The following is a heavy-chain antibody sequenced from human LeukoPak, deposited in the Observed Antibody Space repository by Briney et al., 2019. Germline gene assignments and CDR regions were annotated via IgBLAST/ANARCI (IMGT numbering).Heavy chain of an antibody. CDR3: ARGYDYVWGSYRPFDY. J-gene: IGHJ4*02. D-gene: IGHD3-16*02. Sequence: ASVKVSCEASGYTFTSYYMHWVRQAPGQGLEWMGIINPSGGSTSYAQKFQGRVTMTRDTSTSTVYVELSSLRSEDTAVYYCARGYDYVWGSYRPFDYWGQGTLVTVSS. CDR2: INPSGGST. CDR1: GYTFTSYY. V-gene: IGHV1-46*01.